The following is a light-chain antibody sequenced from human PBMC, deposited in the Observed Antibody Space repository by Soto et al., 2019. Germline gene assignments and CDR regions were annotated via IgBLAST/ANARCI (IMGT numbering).Light chain of an antibody. CDR1: QSVSSSY. CDR2: DAS. Sequence: EIVLTQFPGTLSLSPGERATLSCRASQSVSSSYLAWYQQKPGQAPRVLIFDASSRATGAPDRFSGSGSGTDFTLTIGRLEPEDFAVYYCEQYGSSPLTFGGGTRVEIK. V-gene: IGKV3-20*01. CDR3: EQYGSSPLT. J-gene: IGKJ4*01.